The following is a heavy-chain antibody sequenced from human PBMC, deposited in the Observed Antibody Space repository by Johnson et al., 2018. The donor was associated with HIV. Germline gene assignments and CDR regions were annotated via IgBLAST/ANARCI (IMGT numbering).Heavy chain of an antibody. D-gene: IGHD2-15*01. CDR1: GFTFSSYG. V-gene: IGHV3-33*03. J-gene: IGHJ3*02. CDR3: ATEVVAFDI. Sequence: QVQLVESGGGVVQPGGSLRLSCAASGFTFSSYGMRWVRQAPGKGLEWVSVIWCGGGSKYYADSVKGRFTISRDNARDTLYLQMNSLRAEDTAGDCCATEVVAFDIWGQGTMVTVSS. CDR2: IWCGGGSK.